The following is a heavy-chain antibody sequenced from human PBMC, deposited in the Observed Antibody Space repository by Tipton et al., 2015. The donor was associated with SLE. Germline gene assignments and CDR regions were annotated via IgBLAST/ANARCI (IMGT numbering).Heavy chain of an antibody. V-gene: IGHV4-31*03. CDR3: ASSHGYYCDY. CDR2: IYYSGST. CDR1: GGSISSGGYY. Sequence: SLTCTVSGGSISSGGYYWSWIRQHPEKGLEWIGYIYYSGSTYYNPSLKSRLSISVDTSKNQFSLKLSSVTAADTAVYYCASSHGYYCDYWGQGTLVTVSS. J-gene: IGHJ4*02.